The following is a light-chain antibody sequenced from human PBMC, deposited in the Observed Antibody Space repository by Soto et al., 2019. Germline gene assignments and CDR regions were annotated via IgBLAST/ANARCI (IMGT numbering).Light chain of an antibody. Sequence: QSALTQPASVFGSPGQSITISCTGTNSDIGGYDFVSWYQQHPGKAPKLIIYEVNNWPSGVSSRFSGSKSGNTASLTISGLQAEDETDYYCSSYTSANTVLFGGGTKLTVL. J-gene: IGLJ3*02. V-gene: IGLV2-14*01. CDR3: SSYTSANTVL. CDR1: NSDIGGYDF. CDR2: EVN.